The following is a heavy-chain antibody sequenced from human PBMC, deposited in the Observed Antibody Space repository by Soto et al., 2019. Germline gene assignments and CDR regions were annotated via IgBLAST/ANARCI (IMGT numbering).Heavy chain of an antibody. D-gene: IGHD3-10*01. CDR2: INHSGST. CDR1: GGSFSVYY. CDR3: ARGNQYYYGSGSYYNNWFDP. V-gene: IGHV4-34*01. J-gene: IGHJ5*02. Sequence: KTSETLSLTCAVYGGSFSVYYWSWIRQPPGKGLEWIGEINHSGSTNYNPSLKSRVTISVDTSKNQFSLKLSSVTAADTAVYYCARGNQYYYGSGSYYNNWFDPWGQGTLVTVSS.